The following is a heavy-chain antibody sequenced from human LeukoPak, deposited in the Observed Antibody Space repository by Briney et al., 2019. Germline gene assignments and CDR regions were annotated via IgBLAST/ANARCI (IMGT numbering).Heavy chain of an antibody. V-gene: IGHV3-48*01. CDR1: GSTFSSYN. Sequence: GGSLRLSCAASGSTFSSYNINWVRHAPGKGLEWVSYISSGSGTIYYADSVKGRFTISRDNAKNSLFLQMNSLRAEDTAVYYCAALRGLQNWYFDLWGRGTLVTVSS. D-gene: IGHD4-17*01. CDR3: AALRGLQNWYFDL. J-gene: IGHJ2*01. CDR2: ISSGSGTI.